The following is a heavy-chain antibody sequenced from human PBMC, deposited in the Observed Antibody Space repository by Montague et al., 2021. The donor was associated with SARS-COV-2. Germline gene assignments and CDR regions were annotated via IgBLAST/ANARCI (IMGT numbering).Heavy chain of an antibody. J-gene: IGHJ3*02. V-gene: IGHV3-30*04. CDR2: IPYDGRNK. D-gene: IGHD3-3*01. Sequence: SLRLSCAASRFTLSTYAIHWVRQAPGKGLEWLAFIPYDGRNKYYADSVKGRFTISRDNSKNTLYLQMDSLRPDDTAVYYCARDRVTITRGDAFDIWGQGTMVTVSS. CDR1: RFTLSTYA. CDR3: ARDRVTITRGDAFDI.